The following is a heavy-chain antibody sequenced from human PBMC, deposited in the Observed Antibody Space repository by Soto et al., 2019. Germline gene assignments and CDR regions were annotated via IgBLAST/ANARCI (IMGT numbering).Heavy chain of an antibody. V-gene: IGHV3-73*01. Sequence: GGSLRLSWAASGFTFSSSAMHWVRQASGKGLEWVGRIRSKANSYATAYAASVKGRFTISRDDSKNTAYLQMNSLKTEDTAVYYCTRHDSNYDFWSGSPPRYGMDVWGRGTTVTVSS. CDR1: GFTFSSSA. CDR3: TRHDSNYDFWSGSPPRYGMDV. J-gene: IGHJ6*02. D-gene: IGHD3-3*01. CDR2: IRSKANSYAT.